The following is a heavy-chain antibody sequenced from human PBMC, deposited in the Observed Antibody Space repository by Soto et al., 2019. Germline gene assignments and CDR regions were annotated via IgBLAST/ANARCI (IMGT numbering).Heavy chain of an antibody. CDR1: GFIFSNYW. D-gene: IGHD3-9*01. Sequence: EVQLVESGGGLVQPGGSLRLSCAASGFIFSNYWMHWVRQAPGKGLVWVSRIKSGEIGISYADSVKGRFTISRDNAKNTLYLQMNSLKVEDTAVYYCARGGADILPGPLDYWGQGTLVTVSS. CDR2: IKSGEIGI. V-gene: IGHV3-74*01. J-gene: IGHJ4*02. CDR3: ARGGADILPGPLDY.